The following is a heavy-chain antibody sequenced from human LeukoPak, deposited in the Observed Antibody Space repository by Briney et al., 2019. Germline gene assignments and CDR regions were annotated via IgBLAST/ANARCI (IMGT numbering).Heavy chain of an antibody. D-gene: IGHD6-19*01. CDR2: MDPNSGNT. J-gene: IGHJ3*02. CDR3: ARGAVAVTDAFDI. CDR1: GYTFTSYD. V-gene: IGHV1-8*01. Sequence: ASVEVSCKASGYTFTSYDINWVRQATGQGLEWMGWMDPNSGNTGYAQKFQGRVTMTRNTSISTAYMELSSLRSEDTAVYYCARGAVAVTDAFDIWGQGTMVTVSS.